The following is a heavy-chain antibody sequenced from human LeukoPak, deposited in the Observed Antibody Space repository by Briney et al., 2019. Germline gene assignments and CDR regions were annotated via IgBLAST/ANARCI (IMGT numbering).Heavy chain of an antibody. V-gene: IGHV1-18*01. D-gene: IGHD1-26*01. J-gene: IGHJ4*02. CDR2: ISAYNGNT. CDR3: ARVVGAGATRVRYFDY. Sequence: ASVXXXXKXSXYTFTSYGISWVRQAPGQGLEWMGWISAYNGNTNYAQKLQGSVTMTTDTSTSTAYMELRSLRSDDTAVYYCARVVGAGATRVRYFDYWGQGTLVTVSS. CDR1: XYTFTSYG.